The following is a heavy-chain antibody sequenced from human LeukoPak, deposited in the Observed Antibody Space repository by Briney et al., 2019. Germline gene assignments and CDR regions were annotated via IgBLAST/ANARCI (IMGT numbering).Heavy chain of an antibody. CDR3: ACGPSAEYFQH. V-gene: IGHV4-34*08. CDR2: INHSGST. J-gene: IGHJ1*01. CDR1: GFIFSSHG. D-gene: IGHD6-25*01. Sequence: GTLRLSCAASGFIFSSHGMNWVRQAPGKGLEWIGEINHSGSTNYNPSLKSRVTISVDTSKNQFSLKLSSVTAADTAVYYCACGPSAEYFQHWGQGTLVTVSS.